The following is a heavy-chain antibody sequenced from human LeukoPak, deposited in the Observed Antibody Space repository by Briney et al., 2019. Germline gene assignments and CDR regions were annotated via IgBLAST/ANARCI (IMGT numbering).Heavy chain of an antibody. CDR1: GVSISSSNSY. Sequence: PSETLSLTCTVSGVSISSSNSYWGWIRQPPGTGREWIGSIYYSGNTYYNASLKSQVSISIDTSKNQFSLRLTSVTAADTAVYYCARQTGSGLFILPGGQGTLVTVSS. CDR3: ARQTGSGLFILP. D-gene: IGHD3/OR15-3a*01. V-gene: IGHV4-39*01. CDR2: IYYSGNT. J-gene: IGHJ4*02.